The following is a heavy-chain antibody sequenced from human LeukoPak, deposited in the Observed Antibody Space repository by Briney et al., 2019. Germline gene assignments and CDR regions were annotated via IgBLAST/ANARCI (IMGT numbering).Heavy chain of an antibody. CDR1: GFTFSNYA. Sequence: GGSLRLSCAASGFTFSNYAMHWVRQAPGKGLEWVAVISYDGSNKYYADSVKGRFTISRDNSKNTLYLQMNSLRAEDTAVYYCARGWARESSGYYYPFDYWGQGTLVTVSS. CDR3: ARGWARESSGYYYPFDY. D-gene: IGHD3-22*01. V-gene: IGHV3-30-3*01. CDR2: ISYDGSNK. J-gene: IGHJ4*02.